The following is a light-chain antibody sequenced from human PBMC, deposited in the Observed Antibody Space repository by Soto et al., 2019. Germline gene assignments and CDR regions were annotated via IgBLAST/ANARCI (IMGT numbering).Light chain of an antibody. CDR2: DTS. CDR1: QSISTH. Sequence: EIVLTQSPSTLSLSPGERATRSCRSIQSISTHVAWFQQKPGQAPRLLIYDTSNRASGSPARFSGSGSGTDFTLTISSLEPEDFAMSYGQQHSNWPPINFGQGTRLESK. V-gene: IGKV3-11*01. J-gene: IGKJ5*01. CDR3: QQHSNWPPIN.